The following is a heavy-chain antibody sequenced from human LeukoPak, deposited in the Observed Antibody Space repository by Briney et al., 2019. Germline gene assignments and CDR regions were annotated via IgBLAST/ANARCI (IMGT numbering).Heavy chain of an antibody. D-gene: IGHD3-10*01. CDR1: GGTFSSYA. CDR2: IIPIFGTA. J-gene: IGHJ6*03. V-gene: IGHV1-69*06. Sequence: GASVKVSCKASGGTFSSYAISWVRQAPGQGLEWMGGIIPIFGTANYAQKFQGRVTITADKSTSTAYMELSSLRSEDTAVYYCARIYGTGSYRRYDYYYYYYMDVWGKGTTVTVSS. CDR3: ARIYGTGSYRRYDYYYYYYMDV.